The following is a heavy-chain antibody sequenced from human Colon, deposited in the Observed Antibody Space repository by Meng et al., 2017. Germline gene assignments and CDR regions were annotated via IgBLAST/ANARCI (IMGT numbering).Heavy chain of an antibody. CDR3: ARRPPDYGDYNWFDP. CDR1: GGTVSGFA. Sequence: QGQLVQPVAGGKKPGSPVKVSCKASGGTVSGFAMAWLRQAPGQGLEWMGGIIPAFGTTTYARQFEGRLTITADEATSTAYMELSSLTSDDTAVYYCARRPPDYGDYNWFDPWGQGTLVTVSS. J-gene: IGHJ5*02. V-gene: IGHV1-69*01. CDR2: IIPAFGTT. D-gene: IGHD4-17*01.